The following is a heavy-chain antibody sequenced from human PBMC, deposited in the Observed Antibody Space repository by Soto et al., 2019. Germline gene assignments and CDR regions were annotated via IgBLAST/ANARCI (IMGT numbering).Heavy chain of an antibody. V-gene: IGHV4-30-4*01. CDR1: GDSISSNNNY. CDR2: ISYSGTT. Sequence: SETLSLTCTVSGDSISSNNNYWSWIRQPPGEGLEWIGFISYSGTTSYSPSLKSRVAISLNTVYLQMNSLRVEDTAVYYCARAEVDMPTPWGQGTLVTVSS. CDR3: ARAEVDMPTP. J-gene: IGHJ5*02. D-gene: IGHD2-15*01.